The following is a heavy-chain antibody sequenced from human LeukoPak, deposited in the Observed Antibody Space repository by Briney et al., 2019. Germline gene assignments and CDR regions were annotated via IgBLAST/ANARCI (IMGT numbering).Heavy chain of an antibody. V-gene: IGHV1-58*01. CDR2: IVVGSGNT. J-gene: IGHJ6*03. CDR1: GFTFTSSA. CDR3: TAGYLPAANYYYYYYTDV. Sequence: SVKVSCKASGFTFTSSAVQWVRQARGQRLEWIGWIVVGSGNTNYAQKFQERVTITRDMSTSTAYMELSSLRSEDTAVYYCTAGYLPAANYYYYYYTDVWGKGTTVTVSS. D-gene: IGHD2-2*01.